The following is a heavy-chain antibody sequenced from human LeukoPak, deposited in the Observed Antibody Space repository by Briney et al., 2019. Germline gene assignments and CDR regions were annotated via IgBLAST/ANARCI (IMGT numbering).Heavy chain of an antibody. CDR2: ISLTGLT. Sequence: PSGTLSLTCGVSGGSISNTNWWSWVRQPPGRGVEWVGEISLTGLTHYNPCLESRVTVSLDKSKNQLYLNPTSVTAADTAVYYCSRENGAFSPFGYWGQGTLVTVLS. J-gene: IGHJ4*02. D-gene: IGHD2-8*01. CDR3: SRENGAFSPFGY. CDR1: GGSISNTNW. V-gene: IGHV4-4*02.